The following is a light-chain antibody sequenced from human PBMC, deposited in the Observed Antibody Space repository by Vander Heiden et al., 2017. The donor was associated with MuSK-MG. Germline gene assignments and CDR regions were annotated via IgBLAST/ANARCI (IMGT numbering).Light chain of an antibody. CDR3: QQRFNWPPIT. CDR1: QSVSNY. V-gene: IGKV3-11*01. Sequence: EIVLTQSPATLSLSPGERATLSCRASQSVSNYLAWYQQKPGQAPRLLIYDASNRATGIPARFSGSGSGADFTLTISSREPEDFAIYYCQQRFNWPPITFGQGTRLEIK. J-gene: IGKJ5*01. CDR2: DAS.